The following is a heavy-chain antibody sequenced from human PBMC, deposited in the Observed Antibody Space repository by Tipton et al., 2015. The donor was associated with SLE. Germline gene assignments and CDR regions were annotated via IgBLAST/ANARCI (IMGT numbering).Heavy chain of an antibody. CDR3: ARAGFSGPFDY. J-gene: IGHJ4*02. Sequence: TLSLTCAVSGGSISSSNWWSWVRQPPGKGLEWIGEIYHSGSTNYNPSLKSRVTISVDTSKNQFSLKLSSVTAADTAVYYCARAGFSGPFDYWGQGTLVTVSS. CDR2: IYHSGST. V-gene: IGHV4-4*02. D-gene: IGHD2-15*01. CDR1: GGSISSSNW.